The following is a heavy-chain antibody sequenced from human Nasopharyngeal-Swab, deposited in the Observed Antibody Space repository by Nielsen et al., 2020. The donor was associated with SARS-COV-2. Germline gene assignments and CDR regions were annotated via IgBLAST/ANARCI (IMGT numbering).Heavy chain of an antibody. CDR2: INTDNGNT. CDR3: ARDSSPCGGDCYYDY. V-gene: IGHV1-3*04. D-gene: IGHD2-21*02. Sequence: ASVKVSCKASGYTFTNSAMHWVRQAPGQSLEWMGWINTDNGNTKYPQKFQGRVTIASDTYASTAYMELSTLRSEDTAVYYCARDSSPCGGDCYYDYWGQGTVVTVSS. CDR1: GYTFTNSA. J-gene: IGHJ4*02.